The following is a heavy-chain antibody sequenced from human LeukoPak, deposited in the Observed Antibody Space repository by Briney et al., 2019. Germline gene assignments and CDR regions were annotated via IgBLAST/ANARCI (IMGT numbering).Heavy chain of an antibody. CDR3: AREELRSSPSFGY. CDR2: ISWNSGSI. Sequence: GGSLRLSCAASGFTFDDYAMHWVRQVPGKGLEWVSGISWNSGSIGYADSVKGRFTISRDNAKNTLYLQMNSLRAEDTAVYYCAREELRSSPSFGYWGRGTLVTVSS. V-gene: IGHV3-9*01. CDR1: GFTFDDYA. D-gene: IGHD4-17*01. J-gene: IGHJ4*02.